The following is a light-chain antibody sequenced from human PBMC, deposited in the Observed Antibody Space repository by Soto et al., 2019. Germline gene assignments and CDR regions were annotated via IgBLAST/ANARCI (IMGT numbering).Light chain of an antibody. V-gene: IGLV4-60*02. Sequence: QLVLTQSSSASASLGSSVKVTCTLSSGHSSYIIAWHQQQPGKAPRYLMKLEGSGNYNKGSGVPDRFSGSSSGADRYLIISNLQFEDEADYYCETWDTNTRVFGGGTKVTVL. CDR2: LEGSGNY. J-gene: IGLJ3*02. CDR1: SGHSSYI. CDR3: ETWDTNTRV.